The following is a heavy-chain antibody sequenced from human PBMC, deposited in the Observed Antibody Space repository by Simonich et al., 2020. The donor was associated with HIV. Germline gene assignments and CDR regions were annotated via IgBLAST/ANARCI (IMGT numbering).Heavy chain of an antibody. Sequence: QVQLQQWGAGLLKPSETLSLSCAVYGGSFNTYYWSWIRQPPGKGLEWIGEINHSETNNYTPSLKSPVTISVDTSKNQFSLKLSSVTAAGTAVYYCARGRYSSSSHDVFDSWGQGTMVTVSS. CDR1: GGSFNTYY. V-gene: IGHV4-34*01. CDR2: INHSETN. J-gene: IGHJ3*02. CDR3: ARGRYSSSSHDVFDS. D-gene: IGHD6-13*01.